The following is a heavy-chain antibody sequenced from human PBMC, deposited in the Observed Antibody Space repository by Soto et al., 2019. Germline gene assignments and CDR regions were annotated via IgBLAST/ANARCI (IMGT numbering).Heavy chain of an antibody. D-gene: IGHD4-4*01. CDR3: ASSGATVTTERFWFDP. CDR2: IYHSGST. Sequence: QVQLQESGPGLVKPSGTLSLTCAVSGGSISSRNWWSWVRQPQGKGLEWFGEIYHSGSTNYNPSLKSRVTISVDKSKNQFSLTLSSVTAADTAVYYCASSGATVTTERFWFDPWGQGTLVTVSA. V-gene: IGHV4-4*02. J-gene: IGHJ5*02. CDR1: GGSISSRNW.